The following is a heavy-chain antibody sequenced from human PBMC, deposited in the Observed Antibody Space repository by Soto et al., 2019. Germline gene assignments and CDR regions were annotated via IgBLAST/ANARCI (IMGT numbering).Heavy chain of an antibody. CDR2: ISAYNGNT. Sequence: ASVKVSCKASGNTFTSYGISWVRQAPGQWLEWMGWISAYNGNTNYAQKLQGRVTMTTDTSTSTAYMELRSLRSEDTAVYYCARTPHSTVTKADWFDPWGQGTLVTVSS. V-gene: IGHV1-18*01. CDR3: ARTPHSTVTKADWFDP. D-gene: IGHD4-17*01. CDR1: GNTFTSYG. J-gene: IGHJ5*02.